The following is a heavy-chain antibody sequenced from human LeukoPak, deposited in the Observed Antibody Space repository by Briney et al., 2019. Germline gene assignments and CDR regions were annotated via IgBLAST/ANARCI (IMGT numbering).Heavy chain of an antibody. V-gene: IGHV4-4*07. D-gene: IGHD3-22*01. CDR2: IYTSGST. CDR1: GGSISSYY. Sequence: SETLSLTCTVSGGSISSYYWSWIRQPPGEGLEWIGRIYTSGSTNSNPSLKSLVTRSVDTTNNPFSLQQRSMTGADTAVYYCARGGAYYYDRIRDYWGQGTLVTVSS. CDR3: ARGGAYYYDRIRDY. J-gene: IGHJ4*02.